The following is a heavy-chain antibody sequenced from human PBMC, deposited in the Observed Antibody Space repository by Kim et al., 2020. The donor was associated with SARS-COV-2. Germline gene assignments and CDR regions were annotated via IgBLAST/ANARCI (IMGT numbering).Heavy chain of an antibody. V-gene: IGHV3-7*01. CDR2: IKQDGSEK. CDR1: GFTFSSYW. CDR3: ARGKLSITIFGVVADYGIDV. Sequence: GGSLRLSCAASGFTFSSYWMSWVRQAPGKGLEWVANIKQDGSEKYYVDSVKGRFTISRDNAKNSLYLQMNSLRAEDTAVYYCARGKLSITIFGVVADYGIDVWGQGTTVTVSS. D-gene: IGHD3-3*01. J-gene: IGHJ6*02.